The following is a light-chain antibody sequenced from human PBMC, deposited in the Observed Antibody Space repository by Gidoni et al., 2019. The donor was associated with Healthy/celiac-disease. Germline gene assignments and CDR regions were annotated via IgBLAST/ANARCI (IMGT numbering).Light chain of an antibody. CDR2: WAS. CDR1: QNFVYSSNNNNY. CDR3: QQYYSTPLT. V-gene: IGKV4-1*01. Sequence: DIIITHAPDSLAVSLVERATINCKSIQNFVYSSNNNNYLAWYQQKPGQPPKLLIYWASTRESGVPDRFSGSGSGTDFTLTISSLQAEDVAVYYCQQYYSTPLTFGGGTKVEIK. J-gene: IGKJ4*01.